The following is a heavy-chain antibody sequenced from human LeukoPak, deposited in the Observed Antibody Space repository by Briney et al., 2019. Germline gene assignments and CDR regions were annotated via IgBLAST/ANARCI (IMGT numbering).Heavy chain of an antibody. J-gene: IGHJ4*02. CDR1: GFTFSSYA. CDR2: ISGSGGST. Sequence: GGSLRLSCAASGFTFSSYAMSWVRQAPGKGLEWVSAISGSGGSTYYADSVKGRFTISSDNSKNTLYLQMNSLRAEDTAVYYCAKQLPKYYYDSSGYPNDYWGQGTLVTVSS. V-gene: IGHV3-23*01. CDR3: AKQLPKYYYDSSGYPNDY. D-gene: IGHD3-22*01.